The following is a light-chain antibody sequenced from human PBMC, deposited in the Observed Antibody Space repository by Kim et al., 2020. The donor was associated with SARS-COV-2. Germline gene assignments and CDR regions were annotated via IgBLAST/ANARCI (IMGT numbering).Light chain of an antibody. CDR2: RAA. Sequence: ASVGDRVTSTCRASQSISTWLAWYQQKPGKAPKLLIYRAASLERGVPSNFRASGSGTEFTLTINNLQPDDIAAYYCQEYSGYWTFGQGTKVDIK. CDR3: QEYSGYWT. J-gene: IGKJ1*01. V-gene: IGKV1-5*03. CDR1: QSISTW.